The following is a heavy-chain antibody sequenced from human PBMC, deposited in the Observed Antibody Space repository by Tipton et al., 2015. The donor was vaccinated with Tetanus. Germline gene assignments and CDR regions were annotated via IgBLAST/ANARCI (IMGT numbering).Heavy chain of an antibody. CDR2: ISNSGST. D-gene: IGHD3-10*01. Sequence: TLSLTCTVSGGSISSDGAYGSWIRQHPGEGLEWIGYISNSGSTYYNPSLKSRVTISVDTSQKQISLKVNSVTAADTAVYYCARDRGVRGGYYYYHGMDVWGQGTAVSVSS. CDR3: ARDRGVRGGYYYYHGMDV. V-gene: IGHV4-31*03. J-gene: IGHJ6*02. CDR1: GGSISSDGAY.